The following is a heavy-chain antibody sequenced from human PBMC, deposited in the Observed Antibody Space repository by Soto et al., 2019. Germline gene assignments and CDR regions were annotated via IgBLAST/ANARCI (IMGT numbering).Heavy chain of an antibody. V-gene: IGHV5-51*01. CDR3: ARHISNVRYYYYDMDV. CDR1: GYTCTDYW. Sequence: REYLKISCRGSGYTCTDYWIGWVRQLPGNGLEWMGIIYPGDSDTRYSPSFQGQVTITPDKSTSPAYLQWNTLKASDTAMDYCARHISNVRYYYYDMDVWGQGTPVRDSS. J-gene: IGHJ6*02. CDR2: IYPGDSDT. D-gene: IGHD6-13*01.